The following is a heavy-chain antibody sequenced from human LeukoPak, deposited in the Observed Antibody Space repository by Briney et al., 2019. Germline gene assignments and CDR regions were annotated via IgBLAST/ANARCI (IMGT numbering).Heavy chain of an antibody. CDR2: INHSGST. J-gene: IGHJ3*02. D-gene: IGHD1-14*01. CDR1: GGSFSGYY. V-gene: IGHV4-34*09. Sequence: PSETLSLTCAVYGGSFSGYYWSWIRQPPGKGLEWIGEINHSGSTYYNPSLKSRVTISVDTSKNQFSLKLSSVTAADTAVYYCARDLTAQAFDIWGQGTMVTVSS. CDR3: ARDLTAQAFDI.